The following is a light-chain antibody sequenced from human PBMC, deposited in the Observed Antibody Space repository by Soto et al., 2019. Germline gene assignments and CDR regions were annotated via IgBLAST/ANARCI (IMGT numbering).Light chain of an antibody. J-gene: IGLJ2*01. V-gene: IGLV1-47*01. CDR2: RNN. CDR1: SSNIGSNY. CDR3: AAWDDRLSGVV. Sequence: QSVLTQPPSASGTPGQRVTISCSGSSSNIGSNYVYWYQQLPGTAPKLLIYRNNQRPSGVPDRLSGSKSGASASLANSWLRVEDEADYYCAAWDDRLSGVVVGGGTKLAV.